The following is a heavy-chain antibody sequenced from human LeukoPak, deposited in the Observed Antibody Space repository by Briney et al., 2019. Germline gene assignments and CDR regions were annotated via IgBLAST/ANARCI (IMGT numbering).Heavy chain of an antibody. D-gene: IGHD2-21*02. Sequence: ASVKVSCKASGYTFTGYYMHWVRQAPGQGLEWMGWINPNSGGTNYAQKFQGRVTMTRDTSISTAYMELSRLRSDDTAVYYCARGVGSCGGDCLKVNWFDPWGQGTLVTVSS. CDR3: ARGVGSCGGDCLKVNWFDP. J-gene: IGHJ5*02. CDR1: GYTFTGYY. CDR2: INPNSGGT. V-gene: IGHV1-2*02.